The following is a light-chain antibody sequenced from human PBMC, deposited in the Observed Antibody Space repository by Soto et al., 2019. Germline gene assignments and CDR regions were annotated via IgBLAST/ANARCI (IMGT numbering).Light chain of an antibody. CDR2: GAS. CDR1: QSVSSY. J-gene: IGKJ1*01. CDR3: QQYNTWPRT. Sequence: DIVLTQSPVTLSLSPGERATLSCRASQSVSSYLAWYQQKPGQAPRLLIFGASTRATNIPARFTGSRSGTEFTLTISSLQSEDFAVYYCQQYNTWPRTFGQGTKVESK. V-gene: IGKV3-15*01.